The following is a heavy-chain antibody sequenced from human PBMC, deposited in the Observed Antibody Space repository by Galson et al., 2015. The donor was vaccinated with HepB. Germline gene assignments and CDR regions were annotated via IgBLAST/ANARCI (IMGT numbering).Heavy chain of an antibody. CDR1: GFTFSSYA. CDR3: AREARGGAFDI. Sequence: SLRLSCAASGFTFSSYAMHWVRQAPGKGLEWVAVISYDGSNKYYADSVKGRFTISRDNSKNTLYLQMNSLRAEDTAVYYCAREARGGAFDIWGQGTMVTVSS. V-gene: IGHV3-30*04. CDR2: ISYDGSNK. J-gene: IGHJ3*02. D-gene: IGHD3-16*01.